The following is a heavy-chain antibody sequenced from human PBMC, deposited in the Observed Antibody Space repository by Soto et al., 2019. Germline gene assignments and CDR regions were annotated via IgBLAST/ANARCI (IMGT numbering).Heavy chain of an antibody. D-gene: IGHD5-18*01. J-gene: IGHJ6*02. CDR3: ASTGYSYGPESYYYYGMDV. CDR1: GFTFSSYW. Sequence: PGGSLRLSCAASGFTFSSYWMHWVRQAPGKGLVWVSRINSDGSSTSYADSVKGRFTISRDNAKNTLYLQMNSLRAEDTAVYYCASTGYSYGPESYYYYGMDVWGQGTTVTVSS. V-gene: IGHV3-74*01. CDR2: INSDGSST.